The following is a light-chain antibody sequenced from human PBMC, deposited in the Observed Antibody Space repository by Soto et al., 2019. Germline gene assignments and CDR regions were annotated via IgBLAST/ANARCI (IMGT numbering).Light chain of an antibody. V-gene: IGLV2-8*01. J-gene: IGLJ1*01. CDR2: EVS. CDR1: SSDVGGYNY. Sequence: QSALTQPPSASGSPGQSVTISCTGTSSDVGGYNYVSWYQQHPGKAPKLMIYEVSKRPSGVPARFSGSKSGNTASLTVSGLQDEDEADYYCSSYAGSNNVFGTGTKLTVL. CDR3: SSYAGSNNV.